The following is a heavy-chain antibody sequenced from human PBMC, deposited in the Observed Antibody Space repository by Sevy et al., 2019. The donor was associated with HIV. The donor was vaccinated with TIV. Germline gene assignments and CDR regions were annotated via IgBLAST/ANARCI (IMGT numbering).Heavy chain of an antibody. CDR3: ARGSRREYGGYILTSPFDY. V-gene: IGHV4-30-4*01. J-gene: IGHJ4*02. CDR2: IYYGGST. Sequence: SETLSLTCTVSGGSISSADYYWSWIRQPPGKGLEWIGYIYYGGSTYYNPSLESRVTIPVHTSKYQFSLRLRSVTAADTAVYYCARGSRREYGGYILTSPFDYWGQGTLVTVSS. CDR1: GGSISSADYY. D-gene: IGHD5-12*01.